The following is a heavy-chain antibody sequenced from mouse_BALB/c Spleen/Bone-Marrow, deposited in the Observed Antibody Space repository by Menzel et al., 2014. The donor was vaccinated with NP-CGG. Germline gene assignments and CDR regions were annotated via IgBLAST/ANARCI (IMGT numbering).Heavy chain of an antibody. Sequence: VQLQQPGPGLVKPSQSLSLTCSVTGYSITSGYYWNWIRQFPGNKLEWMGYISYDGSSNYNPSLKNRTSITRDTSKNQFFLKLNSVTTEDTATYYCATIYYDYDGYFDVWGAGTTVTVSS. J-gene: IGHJ1*01. D-gene: IGHD2-4*01. CDR3: ATIYYDYDGYFDV. CDR2: ISYDGSS. CDR1: GYSITSGYY. V-gene: IGHV3-6*02.